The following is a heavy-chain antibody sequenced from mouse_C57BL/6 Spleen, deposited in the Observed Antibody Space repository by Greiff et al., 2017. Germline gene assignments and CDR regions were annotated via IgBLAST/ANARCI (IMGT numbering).Heavy chain of an antibody. CDR2: INPGSGGT. J-gene: IGHJ2*01. V-gene: IGHV1-54*01. CDR1: GYAFTNYL. CDR3: ARGKLDFFDY. Sequence: VQLQQSGAELVRPGTSVKVSCKASGYAFTNYLIEWVKQRPGQGLEWIGVINPGSGGTNYNEKFKGKATLTADKSSSTAYMQLSSLTSEDSAVYLSARGKLDFFDYWGQGTTLTVSS. D-gene: IGHD2-12*01.